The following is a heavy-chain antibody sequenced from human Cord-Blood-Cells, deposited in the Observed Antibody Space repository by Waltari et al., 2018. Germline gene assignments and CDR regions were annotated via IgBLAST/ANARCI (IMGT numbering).Heavy chain of an antibody. J-gene: IGHJ3*02. Sequence: QVQLVQSGAEVKKPGSSVKVSCKASECTFSRYDISCVRQAPGQGLEWMGGLVPIVGTANYAQKFQGRVTITADESTSTAYMELSSLRSEDTAVYYCARDLSRGYDDAFDIWGQGTMVTVSS. D-gene: IGHD5-12*01. CDR3: ARDLSRGYDDAFDI. V-gene: IGHV1-69*01. CDR2: LVPIVGTA. CDR1: ECTFSRYD.